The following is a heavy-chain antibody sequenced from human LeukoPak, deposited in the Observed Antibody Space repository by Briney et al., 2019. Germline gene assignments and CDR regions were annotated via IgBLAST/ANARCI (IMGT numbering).Heavy chain of an antibody. CDR3: ARKDGDY. J-gene: IGHJ4*02. CDR1: GASINAFH. CDR2: IYSSGST. V-gene: IGHV4-4*07. Sequence: SETLSLTCTVSGASINAFHWTWFRQPAGKGLEWIGLIYSSGSTLFNPSLKSRVAMSVDLTKNQLSLKLTSVTAADPAMYYCARKDGDYWGRGTLVTVSS.